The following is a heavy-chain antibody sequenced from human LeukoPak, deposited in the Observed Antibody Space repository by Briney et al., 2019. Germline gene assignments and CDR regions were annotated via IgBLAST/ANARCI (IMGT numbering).Heavy chain of an antibody. Sequence: SETLSLTCTVSGGSISSSSYYWGWIRQPPGKGLECIGSIYYSGSTYYSPSLKSRVTISVDTSKNQFSLKLSSVTAADTAVYYCARSPPSSWSSSSPFDYWGQGTLVTVSS. J-gene: IGHJ4*02. V-gene: IGHV4-39*01. CDR2: IYYSGST. CDR1: GGSISSSSYY. CDR3: ARSPPSSWSSSSPFDY. D-gene: IGHD2-2*01.